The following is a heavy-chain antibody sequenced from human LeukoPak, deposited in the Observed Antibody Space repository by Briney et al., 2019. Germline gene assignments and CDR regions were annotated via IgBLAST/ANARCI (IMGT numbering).Heavy chain of an antibody. CDR1: GGSIGSSSYY. CDR2: IYYSGST. Sequence: PSETLSLTCTVSGGSIGSSSYYWGWIRQPPGKGLEWIGSIYYSGSTYYNPSLKSRVTISVDTSKNQFSLKLSSVTAADTAVYYCARVFYSWVDVWGKGTTVTVSS. CDR3: ARVFYSWVDV. D-gene: IGHD1-26*01. V-gene: IGHV4-39*07. J-gene: IGHJ6*04.